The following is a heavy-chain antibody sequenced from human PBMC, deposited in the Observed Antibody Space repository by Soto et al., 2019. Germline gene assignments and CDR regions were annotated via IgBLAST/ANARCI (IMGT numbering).Heavy chain of an antibody. J-gene: IGHJ5*02. Sequence: SGPTLVNPTQTLTLTCTFSGFSLSTSGVGVGWIRQPPGKALEWLALIYWNDDKRYSPSLKSRLTITKDTSKNQVVLTTTNMDPVDTATYYCAHRPPEDCSSTSCYFFGPNWFDPWGQGTLVTVSS. V-gene: IGHV2-5*01. D-gene: IGHD2-2*01. CDR1: GFSLSTSGVG. CDR2: IYWNDDK. CDR3: AHRPPEDCSSTSCYFFGPNWFDP.